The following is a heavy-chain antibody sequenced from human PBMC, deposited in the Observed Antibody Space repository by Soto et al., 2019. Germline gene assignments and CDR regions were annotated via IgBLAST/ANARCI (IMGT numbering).Heavy chain of an antibody. CDR1: GFTFSSYA. CDR2: ISGSGGST. Sequence: EVQLLESGGGLVQPGGSLRLSCAASGFTFSSYAMSWVRQAPGKGLEWVSAISGSGGSTYYADSVKGRFTISRDNSKNTLYLQMNRLRAEDTAVYYCAKVYGSGSYYNCFDYWGQGPLVTVSS. J-gene: IGHJ4*02. D-gene: IGHD3-10*01. CDR3: AKVYGSGSYYNCFDY. V-gene: IGHV3-23*01.